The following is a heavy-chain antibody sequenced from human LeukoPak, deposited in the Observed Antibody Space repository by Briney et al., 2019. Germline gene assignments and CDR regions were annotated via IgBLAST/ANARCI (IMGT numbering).Heavy chain of an antibody. D-gene: IGHD3-10*01. CDR2: IIPIFGTA. Sequence: SVKVSCKASGGTFSSYAISWVRQAPGQGLEWMGGIIPIFGTANYAQRFQGRVTITADESTSTAYMELSSLRSEDTAVYYCARDRGDYYYMDVWGKGTTVTVSS. V-gene: IGHV1-69*13. J-gene: IGHJ6*03. CDR1: GGTFSSYA. CDR3: ARDRGDYYYMDV.